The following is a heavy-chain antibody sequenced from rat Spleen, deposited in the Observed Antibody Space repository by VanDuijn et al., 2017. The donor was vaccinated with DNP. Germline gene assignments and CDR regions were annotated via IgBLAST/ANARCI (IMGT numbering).Heavy chain of an antibody. J-gene: IGHJ2*01. CDR2: INKDSSTI. CDR1: GFIFFDYW. V-gene: IGHV4-2*01. D-gene: IGHD1-11*01. CDR3: AKGPNYGGWSDYFDY. Sequence: EVKLVESGGGLVQPGRSLKLSCAASGFIFFDYWMGWVRQAPGKGLEWIGEINKDSSTITYIPSLKDKFTISRDNAQNTLYLQMNKLGSEDTAIYYCAKGPNYGGWSDYFDYWGQGVMVTVSS.